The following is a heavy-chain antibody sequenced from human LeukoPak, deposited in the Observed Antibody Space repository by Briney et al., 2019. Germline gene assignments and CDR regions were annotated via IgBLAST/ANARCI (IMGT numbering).Heavy chain of an antibody. Sequence: GGSLRLSCAASGFTFSSYWMHWVRQAPGRGLVWVSRISDGTSTSYADSVKGRFTISRDNAENTLYLQMTSLRAEDTAVYYCAREFFDREGGTTVLDYWGQGTLVTVSS. CDR2: ISDGTST. D-gene: IGHD1-26*01. CDR1: GFTFSSYW. J-gene: IGHJ4*02. V-gene: IGHV3-74*01. CDR3: AREFFDREGGTTVLDY.